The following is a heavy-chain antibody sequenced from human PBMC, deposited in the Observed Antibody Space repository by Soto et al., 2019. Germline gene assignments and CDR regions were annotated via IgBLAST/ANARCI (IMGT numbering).Heavy chain of an antibody. CDR3: AKDHGRFLGWLLDRYGMDV. CDR1: GFTFSSYA. J-gene: IGHJ6*02. D-gene: IGHD3-3*01. Sequence: HPGGSLRLSCAASGFTFSSYAMSWVRQAPGKGLEWVSAISGSGGSTYYADSVKGRFTISRDNSKNTLYLQMNSLRAEDTAVYYCAKDHGRFLGWLLDRYGMDVWGQGTTVTAP. V-gene: IGHV3-23*01. CDR2: ISGSGGST.